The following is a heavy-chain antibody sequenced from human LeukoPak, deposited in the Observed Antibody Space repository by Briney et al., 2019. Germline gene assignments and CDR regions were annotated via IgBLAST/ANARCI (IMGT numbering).Heavy chain of an antibody. Sequence: ASVKVSCKASGYTFTSYGISWVRQAPGQGLEWMGWISAYNGNTNYAQKLQGRVTMTRGTSISTAYMELSRLRSDDTAVYYCARARGYSYGVRGMGWFDPWGQGTLVTVSS. D-gene: IGHD5-18*01. CDR2: ISAYNGNT. J-gene: IGHJ5*02. CDR1: GYTFTSYG. CDR3: ARARGYSYGVRGMGWFDP. V-gene: IGHV1-18*01.